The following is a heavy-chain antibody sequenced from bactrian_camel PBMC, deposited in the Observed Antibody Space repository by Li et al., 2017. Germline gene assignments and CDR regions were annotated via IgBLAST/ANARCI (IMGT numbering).Heavy chain of an antibody. V-gene: IGHV3S6*01. D-gene: IGHD2*01. CDR3: AKQYYSGDYYYTEPYRY. Sequence: VQLVESGGDLVQPGGSLRLSCEASGFTFSSYYMTWIRQGPGKGLEWVSSVHSDGTVSDYQDSVKGRFTISRDNARNTLYLQLNSLKTEDTAKYYCAKQYYSGDYYYTEPYRYWGQGTQVTVS. J-gene: IGHJ4*01. CDR1: GFTFSSYY. CDR2: VHSDGTVS.